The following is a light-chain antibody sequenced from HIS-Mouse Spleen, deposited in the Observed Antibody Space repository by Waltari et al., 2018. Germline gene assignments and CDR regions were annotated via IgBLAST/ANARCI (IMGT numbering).Light chain of an antibody. Sequence: DIQLTQSPSFLSASVGDRVTITCRASQGISSYLAWYQQKPGKAPKLLIYAASTLQSGVPSRLSGSGSGTEFTLTIISLQPEDFATYYCQQLNSYPPTFGQGTKVEIK. V-gene: IGKV1-9*01. CDR1: QGISSY. J-gene: IGKJ1*01. CDR2: AAS. CDR3: QQLNSYPPT.